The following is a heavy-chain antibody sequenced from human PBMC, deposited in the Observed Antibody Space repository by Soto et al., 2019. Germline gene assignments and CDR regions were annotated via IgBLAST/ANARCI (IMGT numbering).Heavy chain of an antibody. CDR3: ARFGVAAAATGAFYI. Sequence: GASVNVSFKAAGYTFTGYYMHWVRQAPGQWLELMGWINPNSGVTNYAHKFQGRVTINRDTSISTAYMELSRLRSDDTAVYYCARFGVAAAATGAFYIWGQGTMVNVSS. D-gene: IGHD6-13*01. V-gene: IGHV1-2*07. J-gene: IGHJ3*02. CDR2: INPNSGVT. CDR1: GYTFTGYY.